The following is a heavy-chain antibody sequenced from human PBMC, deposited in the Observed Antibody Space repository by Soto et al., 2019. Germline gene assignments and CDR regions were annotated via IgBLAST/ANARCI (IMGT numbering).Heavy chain of an antibody. CDR1: GGSISSGGYY. Sequence: PSETLSLTCTVSGGSISSGGYYWSWIRQHPGRGLEWIGYIYYSGSTYYNPSLKSRVTISLDASKNQFSLRLSSVTAADTAVYYCARGNANDFWTYPYYYYGMDVWGQGTTVTVSS. D-gene: IGHD3-3*01. CDR3: ARGNANDFWTYPYYYYGMDV. V-gene: IGHV4-31*03. J-gene: IGHJ6*02. CDR2: IYYSGST.